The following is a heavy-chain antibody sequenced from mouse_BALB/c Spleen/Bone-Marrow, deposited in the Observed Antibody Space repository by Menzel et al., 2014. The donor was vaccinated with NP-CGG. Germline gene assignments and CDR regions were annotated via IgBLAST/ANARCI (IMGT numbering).Heavy chain of an antibody. CDR2: IWSGGST. D-gene: IGHD2-3*01. CDR3: ARNNGGYYSWFAY. V-gene: IGHV2-2*02. CDR1: GFSLTSYG. Sequence: QVQLKESGPGLVQPSQSLSITCTVSGFSLTSYGVHWVRQSPGKGLEWLGVIWSGGSTDYNAAFISRLSISKDNSKSXVFFKMNSLQANDTAIYYCARNNGGYYSWFAYWGQGTLVTVSA. J-gene: IGHJ3*01.